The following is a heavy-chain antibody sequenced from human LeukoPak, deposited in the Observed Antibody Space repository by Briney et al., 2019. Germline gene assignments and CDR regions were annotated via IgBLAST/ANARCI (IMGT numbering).Heavy chain of an antibody. CDR3: ARGPMIVVVIHWFDP. Sequence: ASVKVSCKASGDSFTGYYMHWVRQAPGEGLEWMGWLNPNSGGTNYAQKFQGRVTMTRDTSISTAYMELSRLRSDDTAVYYCARGPMIVVVIHWFDPWGQGTLVTVSS. CDR2: LNPNSGGT. J-gene: IGHJ5*02. V-gene: IGHV1-2*02. CDR1: GDSFTGYY. D-gene: IGHD3-22*01.